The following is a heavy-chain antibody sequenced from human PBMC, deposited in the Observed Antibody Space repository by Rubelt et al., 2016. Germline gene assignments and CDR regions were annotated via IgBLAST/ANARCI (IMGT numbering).Heavy chain of an antibody. Sequence: QVLLVESGGGVVQPGRSLSLSCAASGCSFSSFVMHWVRQPPGKLPEWSSVTWDDGRYNYDFDSVKSRITLVRDNSKNTWHLQMNSLRAEETAVYYCARGYSSDSLTLDYWGQGTLLTVSS. CDR1: GCSFSSFV. V-gene: IGHV3-33*01. D-gene: IGHD6-19*01. J-gene: IGHJ4*02. CDR3: ARGYSSDSLTLDY. CDR2: TWDDGRYN.